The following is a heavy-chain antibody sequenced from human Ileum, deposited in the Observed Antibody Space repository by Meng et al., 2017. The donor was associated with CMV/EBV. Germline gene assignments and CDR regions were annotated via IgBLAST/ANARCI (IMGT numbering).Heavy chain of an antibody. D-gene: IGHD3-16*01. CDR3: AXXXXYNNNWSWGDFDY. J-gene: IGHJ4*02. Sequence: QITXXXSGPTLVKPTQTLTLTCXFSGFSLSTNQVGVGWIRQPPGKALEWLALIXXDDDKXYNPSVKSRLTXTKDXXXNQVVLXMTNXDPXDTAXXYCAXXXXYNNNWSWGDFDYWGQGTLVTVSS. CDR1: GFSLSTNQVG. CDR2: IXXDDDK. V-gene: IGHV2-5*02.